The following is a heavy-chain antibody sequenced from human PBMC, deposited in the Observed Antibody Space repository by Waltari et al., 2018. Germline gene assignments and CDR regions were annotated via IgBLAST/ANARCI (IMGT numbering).Heavy chain of an antibody. CDR1: GYTFTDSV. Sequence: QVQLVQSGAEVKKPGASVKVSGNASGYTFTDSVIAGVRHAPGQGLEWMGRINPKSGATTYPQKLQGRITMTRDTSIGTAYMELGSVTSDDTALYYCARHIDSIRSAWGQGTLVTVSS. V-gene: IGHV1-2*06. CDR2: INPKSGAT. J-gene: IGHJ5*02. D-gene: IGHD2-21*01. CDR3: ARHIDSIRSA.